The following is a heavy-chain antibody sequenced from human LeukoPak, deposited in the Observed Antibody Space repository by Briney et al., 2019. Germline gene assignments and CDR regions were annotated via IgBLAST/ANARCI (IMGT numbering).Heavy chain of an antibody. Sequence: GGSLRLSCAASGFTFSNHAMSWVRQAPGKGLEWVAVISDSGGSTYYADSVKGRFTISRDNSKNTLYLQMDSLRAEDTAVYYCAKLRVLSSSSENNWFDSWGQGTLVTVYS. CDR3: AKLRVLSSSSENNWFDS. D-gene: IGHD6-6*01. CDR2: ISDSGGST. J-gene: IGHJ5*01. CDR1: GFTFSNHA. V-gene: IGHV3-23*01.